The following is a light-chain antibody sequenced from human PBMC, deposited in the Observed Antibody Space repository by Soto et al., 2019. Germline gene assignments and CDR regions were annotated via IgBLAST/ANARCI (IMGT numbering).Light chain of an antibody. J-gene: IGKJ5*01. Sequence: LLTQSPSTLSLSPGERVTLSCSASQSVRSNLAWYQEKPGQSPRLLVYGASTRATGIPARFSGSGSGTEFTLTISSLQSEDFAAYYCQQYNNWPPITFGQGTRLEIK. V-gene: IGKV3D-15*01. CDR2: GAS. CDR3: QQYNNWPPIT. CDR1: QSVRSN.